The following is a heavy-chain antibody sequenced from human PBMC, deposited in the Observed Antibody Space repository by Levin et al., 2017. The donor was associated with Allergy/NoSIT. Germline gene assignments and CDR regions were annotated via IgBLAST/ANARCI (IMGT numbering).Heavy chain of an antibody. Sequence: GGSLRLSCAGSGFTFSTDWMCWVRLAPGKGLMWVSRISSGGNNIIYADSVKGRFTVSRDNAKNTLYLQMNSLRAEDTAIYYCGRGYHYMDDWGKGTTVTVSS. CDR2: ISSGGNNI. CDR1: GFTFSTDW. CDR3: GRGYHYMDD. V-gene: IGHV3-74*01. J-gene: IGHJ6*03.